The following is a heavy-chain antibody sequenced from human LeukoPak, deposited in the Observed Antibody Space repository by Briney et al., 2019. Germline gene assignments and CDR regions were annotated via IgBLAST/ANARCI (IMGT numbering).Heavy chain of an antibody. J-gene: IGHJ4*02. Sequence: GSLRLSCAASGFTFSSYSMNWVRQAPGKGLEWGSYISGSSSTIYYADSVKGRFTISRDNGKNTLYLQMNSLRAEDTAVYYCARGSTYYDSSGQVPFDYWGQGTLVAVSS. V-gene: IGHV3-48*01. CDR2: ISGSSSTI. D-gene: IGHD3-22*01. CDR1: GFTFSSYS. CDR3: ARGSTYYDSSGQVPFDY.